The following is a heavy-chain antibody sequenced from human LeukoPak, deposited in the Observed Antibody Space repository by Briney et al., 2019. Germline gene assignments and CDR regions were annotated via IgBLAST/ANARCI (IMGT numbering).Heavy chain of an antibody. CDR3: ARHLSSISSCPNY. CDR1: GYSFASYW. V-gene: IGHV5-51*01. Sequence: RESLQISCKGSGYSFASYWVAWVRQVPGKGVEWMGGIYPGNSDITYSPSFQGQVTISADKSVSTAYLHWSSLKASDTAIYYCARHLSSISSCPNYWGQGTLVTVSS. CDR2: IYPGNSDI. J-gene: IGHJ4*02. D-gene: IGHD2-2*01.